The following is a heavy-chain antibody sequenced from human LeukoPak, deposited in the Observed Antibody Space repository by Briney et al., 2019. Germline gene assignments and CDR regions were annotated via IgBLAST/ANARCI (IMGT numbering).Heavy chain of an antibody. CDR1: GFTFSSYG. Sequence: GGSLRLSCAASGFTFSSYGMHWVRQAPGKGLEWVAFIRYDGSNKYYADSVKGRFTISRDNSKNTLYLQMNSLRAEDTAVYYCTRGFPHYYDSRGIKFDYWGQGTLVTVSS. CDR2: IRYDGSNK. CDR3: TRGFPHYYDSRGIKFDY. V-gene: IGHV3-30*02. J-gene: IGHJ4*02. D-gene: IGHD3-22*01.